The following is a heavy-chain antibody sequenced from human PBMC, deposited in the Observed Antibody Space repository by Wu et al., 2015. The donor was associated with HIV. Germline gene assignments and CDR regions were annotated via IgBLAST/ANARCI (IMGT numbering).Heavy chain of an antibody. D-gene: IGHD2-15*01. V-gene: IGHV1-69*10. J-gene: IGHJ3*02. CDR3: ASPLPPYCRGYNCLDAFDI. CDR1: GGAFSSYA. Sequence: QVQRGAVWAEVKKPGSSVKVSCKASGGAFSSYAITWVRQAPGQGLEWMGRIIPMLGITQIARELQGRVTITADESTSTAYLELNSLRSDDTAVYYCASPLPPYCRGYNCLDAFDIWGQGTMVTVSS. CDR2: IIPMLGIT.